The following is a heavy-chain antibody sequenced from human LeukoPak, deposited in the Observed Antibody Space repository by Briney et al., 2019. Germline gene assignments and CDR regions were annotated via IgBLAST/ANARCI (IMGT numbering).Heavy chain of an antibody. D-gene: IGHD3-9*01. CDR1: GFTFSSYA. CDR2: ISYDGSNK. Sequence: PGRSLRLSCAASGFTFSSYAMHWVRQAPGKGLEWVAVISYDGSNKYYADSVKGRFTISRDNSKNTLYLQMNSPRAEDTAVYYCASGSNDILTGYYSYWGQGTLVAVSS. J-gene: IGHJ4*02. CDR3: ASGSNDILTGYYSY. V-gene: IGHV3-30-3*01.